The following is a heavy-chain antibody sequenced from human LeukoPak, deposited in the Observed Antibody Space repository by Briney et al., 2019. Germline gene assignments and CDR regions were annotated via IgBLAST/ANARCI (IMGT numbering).Heavy chain of an antibody. CDR3: AKATLIVVDRDWFDY. CDR2: ISSTSKTI. D-gene: IGHD3-22*01. V-gene: IGHV3-23*01. J-gene: IGHJ4*02. Sequence: GGSLRLSCAGSGFVSSNFGFSWVRQAPGKGLEWISYISSTSKTIKYADSVKGRFTISRDNSKNTLYLQMNSLRAEDTAVYYCAKATLIVVDRDWFDYWGQGTLVTVSS. CDR1: GFVSSNFG.